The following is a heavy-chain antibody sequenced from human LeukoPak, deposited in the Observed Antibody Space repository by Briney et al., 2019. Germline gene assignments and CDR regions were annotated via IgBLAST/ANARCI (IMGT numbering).Heavy chain of an antibody. D-gene: IGHD3-9*01. Sequence: GGSLRLSCAASGFTFSSYAMSWVRQAPGKGLEWVSAISGSGGSTYYADSVKGRFTISRDNSKNTLYLQMNSLRAEDTAVYYCAKDRLEYDILTGYEYWGQGTLVTVSS. CDR1: GFTFSSYA. CDR2: ISGSGGST. V-gene: IGHV3-23*01. J-gene: IGHJ4*02. CDR3: AKDRLEYDILTGYEY.